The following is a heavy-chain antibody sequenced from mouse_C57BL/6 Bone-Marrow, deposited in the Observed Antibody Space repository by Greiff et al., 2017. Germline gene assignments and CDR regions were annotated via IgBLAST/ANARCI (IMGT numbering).Heavy chain of an antibody. D-gene: IGHD1-1*01. CDR2: ISSGGSYT. CDR1: GFTFSSYG. Sequence: EVKLMESGGDLVKPGGSLKLSCAASGFTFSSYGMSWVRQTPDKRLEWVATISSGGSYTYYPDSVKGRFTISRDNAKNNLYLQMSSLKSEDTAMYYCSRPNYYDGSSYLDDWGQGAALTVTS. CDR3: SRPNYYDGSSYLDD. J-gene: IGHJ2*01. V-gene: IGHV5-6*01.